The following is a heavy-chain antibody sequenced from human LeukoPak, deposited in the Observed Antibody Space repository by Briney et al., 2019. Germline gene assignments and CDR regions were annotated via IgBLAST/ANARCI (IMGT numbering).Heavy chain of an antibody. Sequence: PETLSLTCTVPGGSINTYYWSWIRQPPGKGLEWIGHIYYRGITNYNPSLKSRVTMSVDTSKNQFSLKLTSVTAADTAVYYCARRYDFWSGYYGMDVWGQGTTVTVSS. D-gene: IGHD3-3*01. V-gene: IGHV4-59*01. CDR2: IYYRGIT. CDR1: GGSINTYY. J-gene: IGHJ6*02. CDR3: ARRYDFWSGYYGMDV.